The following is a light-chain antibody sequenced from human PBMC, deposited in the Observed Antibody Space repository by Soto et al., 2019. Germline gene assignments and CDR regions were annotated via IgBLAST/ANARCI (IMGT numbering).Light chain of an antibody. Sequence: DIVMTQSPVTLSVSPGERITLSCRASRSINSNLAWYQQKPGQAPRLLFYGASVRATGIPDRFTGSGSGTDFTLTITSLQSEDFAVYYCQHYNSSPPITFGQGTRLEIK. CDR3: QHYNSSPPIT. CDR2: GAS. CDR1: RSINSN. V-gene: IGKV3-15*01. J-gene: IGKJ5*01.